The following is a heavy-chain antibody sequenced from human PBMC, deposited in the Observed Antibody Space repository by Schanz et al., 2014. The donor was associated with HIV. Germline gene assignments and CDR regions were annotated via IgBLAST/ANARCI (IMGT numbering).Heavy chain of an antibody. Sequence: QVQLVQSGAEVKKPGSSVMVSCKTSGGTFTNYAISWVRQAPGQGLQWMGGIIPFFGTANYAQTLQGRLTITADEYTGTAYMDLTSLRYEDTALYYCAASMYNGSYGTHYYFDLWGRGTLVTVSS. CDR2: IIPFFGTA. CDR1: GGTFTNYA. V-gene: IGHV1-69*12. CDR3: AASMYNGSYGTHYYFDL. J-gene: IGHJ2*01. D-gene: IGHD1-26*01.